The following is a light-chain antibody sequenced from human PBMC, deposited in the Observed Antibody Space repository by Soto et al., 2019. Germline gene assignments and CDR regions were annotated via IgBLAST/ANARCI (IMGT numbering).Light chain of an antibody. CDR2: DVS. J-gene: IGKJ4*01. V-gene: IGKV1-5*01. CDR3: QQFSSYPLT. CDR1: QSISDS. Sequence: DIQMTQSPSTLSASVGARAPITCRASQSISDSLAWYQQKPGKAPDLLISDVSSLESGVPSRFSGSGSGTEFTLTISRLEPEDFAVYYCQQFSSYPLTFGGGTKVDIK.